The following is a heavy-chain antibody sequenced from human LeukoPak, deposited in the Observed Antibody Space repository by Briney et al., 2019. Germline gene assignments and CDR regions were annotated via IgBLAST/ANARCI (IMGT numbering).Heavy chain of an antibody. Sequence: GGSLRLSCAASGFTFSSYGMHWVRQAPGKGLEWVAVISYDGGNKYYADSVKGRFTISRDNSKNTLYLQMNSLRAEDTAVYCCAKAYDFWSGYYVDWGQGTLVTVSS. CDR3: AKAYDFWSGYYVD. J-gene: IGHJ4*02. V-gene: IGHV3-30*18. D-gene: IGHD3-3*01. CDR1: GFTFSSYG. CDR2: ISYDGGNK.